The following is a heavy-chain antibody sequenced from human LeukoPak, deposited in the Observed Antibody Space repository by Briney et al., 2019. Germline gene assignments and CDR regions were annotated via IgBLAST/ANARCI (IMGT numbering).Heavy chain of an antibody. CDR1: GYTFTSYG. V-gene: IGHV1-18*01. CDR2: ISPYNGNT. D-gene: IGHD6-19*01. CDR3: ARGGSGWNSDY. J-gene: IGHJ4*02. Sequence: ASVKVSCKASGYTFTSYGITWVRQAPGQGLEWMGWISPYNGNTNYAQKFQGRVTMTTDTSATTASMEVRSLRSDDTAVYYCARGGSGWNSDYWRQGTLVTVSS.